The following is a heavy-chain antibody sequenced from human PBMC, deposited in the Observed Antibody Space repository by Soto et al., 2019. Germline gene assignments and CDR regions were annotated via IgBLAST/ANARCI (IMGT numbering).Heavy chain of an antibody. J-gene: IGHJ5*02. CDR3: ARHHGPTTSENWFDP. D-gene: IGHD5-12*01. CDR1: GYTFFTYD. V-gene: IGHV1-18*01. Sequence: ASVKVSCKASGYTFFTYDISWVRQAPGQGLEWMGWISTHSGDTKYAQKFQGRVTMTTDTSTTTAYLELRSLRSDDTAVYYCARHHGPTTSENWFDPWGQGTLVTVSS. CDR2: ISTHSGDT.